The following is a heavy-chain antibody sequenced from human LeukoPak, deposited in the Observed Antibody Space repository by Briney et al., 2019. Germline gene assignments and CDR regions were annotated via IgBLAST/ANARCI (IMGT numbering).Heavy chain of an antibody. CDR3: ARGVVGLDY. D-gene: IGHD2-2*01. Sequence: SETLSLTCAVYGGSFSGYYWSWIRQPPGKGLEWIGEINHSGSTNYNPSLKSRVTISVDTSKNQFSLKLSSVTAADTAVYYCARGVVGLDYWGQGTLVTVSS. CDR2: INHSGST. V-gene: IGHV4-34*01. J-gene: IGHJ4*02. CDR1: GGSFSGYY.